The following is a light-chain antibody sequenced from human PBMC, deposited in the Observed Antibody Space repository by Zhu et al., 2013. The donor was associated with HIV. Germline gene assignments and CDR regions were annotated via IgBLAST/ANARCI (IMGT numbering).Light chain of an antibody. Sequence: QSALTQPASVSGSPGQSITISCTGTSSDIGTYNLVSWYQQNPGKAPTLIIYKVNKRPSGVSNRFSGSKSGNTASLTISGLQADDEADYYCCSFAGDSFKVFGNGTKVTVL. CDR2: KVN. V-gene: IGLV2-23*02. CDR3: CSFAGDSFKV. CDR1: SSDIGTYNL. J-gene: IGLJ1*01.